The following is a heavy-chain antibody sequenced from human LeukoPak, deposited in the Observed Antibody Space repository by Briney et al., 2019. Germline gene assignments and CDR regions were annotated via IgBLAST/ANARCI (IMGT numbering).Heavy chain of an antibody. CDR3: AKDPLYYDFWSGYSSHVDY. CDR2: IRYDGSNK. D-gene: IGHD3-3*01. CDR1: GFTFSSYG. J-gene: IGHJ4*02. V-gene: IGHV3-30*02. Sequence: GGSLRLSCAASGFTFSSYGMHWVRQAPGKGLEWVAFIRYDGSNKHYADSVKGRFTISRDNSKNTLYLQMNSLRAEDTAVYYCAKDPLYYDFWSGYSSHVDYWGQGTLVTVSS.